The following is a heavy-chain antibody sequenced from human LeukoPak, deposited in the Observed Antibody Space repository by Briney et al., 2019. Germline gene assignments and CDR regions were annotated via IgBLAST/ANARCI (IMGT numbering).Heavy chain of an antibody. CDR2: INGGLENT. Sequence: ASVKVSCKASVYTFTNYAIHWVRQAPGQSLEWMGQINGGLENTKYSQRFLGRVTITRDISANTAYMELSSLTSEDTAVYYCARAEVLLSYGHNKHCLDVWGQGTTVTVSS. CDR1: VYTFTNYA. D-gene: IGHD3-10*01. V-gene: IGHV1-3*01. CDR3: ARAEVLLSYGHNKHCLDV. J-gene: IGHJ6*02.